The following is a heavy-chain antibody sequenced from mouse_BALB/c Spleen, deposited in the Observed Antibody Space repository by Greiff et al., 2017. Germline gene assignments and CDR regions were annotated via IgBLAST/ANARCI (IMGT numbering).Heavy chain of an antibody. J-gene: IGHJ2*01. CDR1: GYTFTSYY. CDR3: ARTGYYGSNYFDY. CDR2: IYPGNVNT. Sequence: QVQLQQSGPELVKPGASVRISCKASGYTFTSYYIHWVKQRPGQGLEWIGWIYPGNVNTKYNEKFKGKATLTADKSSSTAYMQLSSLTSEDSAVYYCARTGYYGSNYFDYWGQGTTLTVSS. V-gene: IGHV1S56*01. D-gene: IGHD1-1*01.